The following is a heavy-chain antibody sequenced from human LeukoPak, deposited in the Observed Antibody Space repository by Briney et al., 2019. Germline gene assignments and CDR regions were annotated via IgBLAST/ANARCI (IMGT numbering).Heavy chain of an antibody. CDR1: GGSISSCC. CDR3: ARRAAAGSFFDY. D-gene: IGHD6-13*01. CDR2: LYSSGRI. V-gene: IGHV4-4*09. J-gene: IGHJ4*02. Sequence: SGTLTLTCAVSGGSISSCCWSWIRQSPGKALEWIGYLYSSGRINYNPSLKSRVTISADTSKNQFSLKLSSVTAADTALYYCARRAAAGSFFDYWGQGTLVTVSS.